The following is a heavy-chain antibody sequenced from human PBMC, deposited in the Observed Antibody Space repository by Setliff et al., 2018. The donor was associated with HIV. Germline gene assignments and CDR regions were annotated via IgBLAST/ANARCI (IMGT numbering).Heavy chain of an antibody. CDR2: VIPLFDTT. CDR1: GGDFTTYI. Sequence: ASVKVSCKSSGGDFTTYIIAWVRQVPGQGLEWMGRVIPLFDTTKYAQKFQGRITITADKSTSTAYMELSSLTSEDTAVYYCARGIGFEVADKPGYYFDYWGQGSQVTVSS. J-gene: IGHJ4*02. CDR3: ARGIGFEVADKPGYYFDY. D-gene: IGHD6-19*01. V-gene: IGHV1-69*06.